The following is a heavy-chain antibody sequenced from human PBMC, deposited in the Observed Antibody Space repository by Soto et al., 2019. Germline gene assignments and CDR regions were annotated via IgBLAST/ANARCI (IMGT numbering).Heavy chain of an antibody. CDR2: IRPDNGNG. Sequence: QVQVLQSGPKVKRPGASVKVSCKTSGYTFSTSGISWVRQAPGQGLEWVGWIRPDNGNGKSAQRLQGRVTLTTDTSASTAYMELRSLTSDDTAMYYCARDTESNRYNDWGQGTLVTVSS. J-gene: IGHJ1*01. CDR1: GYTFSTSG. CDR3: ARDTESNRYND. V-gene: IGHV1-18*01. D-gene: IGHD1-20*01.